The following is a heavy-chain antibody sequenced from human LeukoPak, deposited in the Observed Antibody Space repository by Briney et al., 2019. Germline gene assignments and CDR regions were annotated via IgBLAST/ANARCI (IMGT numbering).Heavy chain of an antibody. Sequence: ASVKVSCKASGYTFTSYYMHWVRQAPRQGLEWMGIINPSGGSTSYAQKFQGRVTMTRDTSTSTVYMELSSLRSEDTAVYYCATGGLVGYSYGSDYFDYWGQGTLVTVSS. J-gene: IGHJ4*02. CDR1: GYTFTSYY. V-gene: IGHV1-46*01. D-gene: IGHD5-18*01. CDR3: ATGGLVGYSYGSDYFDY. CDR2: INPSGGST.